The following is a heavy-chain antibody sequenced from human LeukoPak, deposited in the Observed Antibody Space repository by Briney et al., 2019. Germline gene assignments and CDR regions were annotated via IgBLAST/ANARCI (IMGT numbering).Heavy chain of an antibody. Sequence: ASVKVSCKASGYTFTGYYMHWARQAPGQGLEWMGWINPNSGGTNYAQKFQGRVTMTRDTSISTAYMELSRLRSDDTAVYYCARGKQQLAKYFQHWGQGTLVTVSS. CDR2: INPNSGGT. J-gene: IGHJ1*01. D-gene: IGHD6-13*01. CDR1: GYTFTGYY. CDR3: ARGKQQLAKYFQH. V-gene: IGHV1-2*02.